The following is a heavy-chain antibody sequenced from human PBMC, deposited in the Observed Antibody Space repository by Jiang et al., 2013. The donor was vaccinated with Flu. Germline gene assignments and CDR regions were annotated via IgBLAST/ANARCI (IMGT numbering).Heavy chain of an antibody. CDR1: GGTFSSYA. Sequence: GAEVKKPGSSVKVSCKASGGTFSSYAISWVRQAPGQGLEWMGRIIPILGIANYAQKFQGRVTITADKSTSTAYMELSSLRSEDTAVYYCAMGDETGLWGIYDIASDYWGQGTLVAVSS. CDR2: IIPILGIA. D-gene: IGHD3-9*01. J-gene: IGHJ4*02. CDR3: AMGDETGLWGIYDIASDY. V-gene: IGHV1-69*04.